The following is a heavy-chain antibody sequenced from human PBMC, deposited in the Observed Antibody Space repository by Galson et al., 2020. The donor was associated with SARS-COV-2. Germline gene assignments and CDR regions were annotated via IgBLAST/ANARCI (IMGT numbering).Heavy chain of an antibody. Sequence: GESLKISCAASGFTFSSYGMHWVRQAPGKGLEWVAVIWYDGSNKYYADSVKGRFTISRDNSKNTLYLQMNSLRAEDTAVYYCAKGSYGYISGWGRADYCGQGTLVTVSS. CDR2: IWYDGSNK. CDR3: AKGSYGYISGWGRADY. CDR1: GFTFSSYG. D-gene: IGHD6-19*01. V-gene: IGHV3-33*06. J-gene: IGHJ4*02.